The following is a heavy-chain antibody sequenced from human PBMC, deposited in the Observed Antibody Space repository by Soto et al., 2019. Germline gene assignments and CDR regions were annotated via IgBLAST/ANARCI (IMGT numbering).Heavy chain of an antibody. CDR3: ARGNALDI. Sequence: ASVKVSCKASGGTFSSFAINWVRQAPGQRPEWMGGTIPILGTANYAQKFQGRVTIIADETTNTASLELTSLRSGDTAVYYCARGNALDIWGQGTTVTVSS. V-gene: IGHV1-69*13. CDR1: GGTFSSFA. J-gene: IGHJ6*02. CDR2: TIPILGTA.